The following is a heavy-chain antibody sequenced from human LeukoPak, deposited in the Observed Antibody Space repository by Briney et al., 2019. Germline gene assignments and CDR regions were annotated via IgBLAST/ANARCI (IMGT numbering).Heavy chain of an antibody. CDR3: AKEAGSAYFGNWFDP. D-gene: IGHD2-21*01. J-gene: IGHJ5*02. Sequence: AGGSLRLSCAASGFTFSSYAMSWVRQAPGKGLEWVSAISGSGGSTYYADSVKGRFTISRDNSKNTLYLQVNSLRAEDTAVYYCAKEAGSAYFGNWFDPWGQGTLVTVSS. CDR2: ISGSGGST. CDR1: GFTFSSYA. V-gene: IGHV3-23*01.